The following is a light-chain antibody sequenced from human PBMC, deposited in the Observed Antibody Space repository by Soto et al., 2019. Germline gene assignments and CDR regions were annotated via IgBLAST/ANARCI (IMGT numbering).Light chain of an antibody. V-gene: IGLV1-51*01. J-gene: IGLJ2*01. CDR1: SSNIGNNY. CDR2: DNN. CDR3: ATWDGSLPGEV. Sequence: QSVLTQSPSVSAAPGQTVTIFCSGSSSNIGNNYVSWYQQLPGTAPKLLIYDNNKRPSGITDRFSGSKSGTSGTLDITGLQTGDEADYYCATWDGSLPGEVFGGGTKLTVL.